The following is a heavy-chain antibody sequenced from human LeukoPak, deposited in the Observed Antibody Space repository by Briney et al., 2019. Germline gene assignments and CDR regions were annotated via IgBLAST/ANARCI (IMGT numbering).Heavy chain of an antibody. V-gene: IGHV1-18*01. D-gene: IGHD6-19*01. Sequence: GASVKVSCKASGYTFTSYGIGWVRQAPGQGLEWMGWISAYNGNTNYAQKLQGRVTMTTDTSTSTAYMELRSLRSDDTAVYYCARDSSGWPPDAFDIWGQGTMVTVSS. CDR2: ISAYNGNT. J-gene: IGHJ3*02. CDR1: GYTFTSYG. CDR3: ARDSSGWPPDAFDI.